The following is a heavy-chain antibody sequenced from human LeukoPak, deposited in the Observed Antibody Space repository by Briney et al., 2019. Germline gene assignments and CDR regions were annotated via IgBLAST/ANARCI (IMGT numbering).Heavy chain of an antibody. Sequence: PSETLSLTCTVSGHSISSGYYWGWIRQPPGKGLEWIGSIYHSGSTYYNPSLKSRVTISVDTSKNQFSLKLSSVTAADTAVYYCARTMLGDKRADYWGQGTLVTVSS. V-gene: IGHV4-38-2*02. J-gene: IGHJ4*02. CDR1: GHSISSGYY. CDR3: ARTMLGDKRADY. D-gene: IGHD4-17*01. CDR2: IYHSGST.